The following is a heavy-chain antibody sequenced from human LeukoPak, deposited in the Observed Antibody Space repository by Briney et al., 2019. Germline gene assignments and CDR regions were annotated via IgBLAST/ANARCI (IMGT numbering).Heavy chain of an antibody. Sequence: GGSLRLSCAASGFTISYYSMNWVRQAPGKGLEWVSYISSSGSTIYYADSVKGRFTTSRDNAKNSLYLQMNGLRAEDTAVYYCARDYVWGSYRYNSYGYWGQGTLVTVSS. CDR1: GFTISYYS. J-gene: IGHJ4*02. CDR3: ARDYVWGSYRYNSYGY. V-gene: IGHV3-48*01. D-gene: IGHD3-16*02. CDR2: ISSSGSTI.